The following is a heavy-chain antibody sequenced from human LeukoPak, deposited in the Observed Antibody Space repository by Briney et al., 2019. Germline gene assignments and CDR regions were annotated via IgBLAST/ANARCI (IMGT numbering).Heavy chain of an antibody. V-gene: IGHV1-69*13. D-gene: IGHD5-18*01. J-gene: IGHJ6*02. Sequence: VASVKVSCKASGGTFSSYAISWVRQAPGQGLEWMGGIIPIFGTANYAQKFRGRVTITADESTSTAYMELSSLRSEDTAVYYCARDPPPDTAMVYGQRNYYYYGMDVWGQGTTVTVSS. CDR3: ARDPPPDTAMVYGQRNYYYYGMDV. CDR2: IIPIFGTA. CDR1: GGTFSSYA.